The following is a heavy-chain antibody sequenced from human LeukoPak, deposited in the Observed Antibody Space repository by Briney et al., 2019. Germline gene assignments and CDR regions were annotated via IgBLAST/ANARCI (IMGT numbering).Heavy chain of an antibody. Sequence: PSETLSLTCAVYGGSFSGYYWSWIRQPPEKGLEWIGEINHSGSTNYNPSVKSRVTISVDTSKNQFSLKLSSVTAADTAVYYCAKQPWYAGTFDYWGQEPLVTVSS. D-gene: IGHD6-13*01. CDR3: AKQPWYAGTFDY. CDR2: INHSGST. CDR1: GGSFSGYY. V-gene: IGHV4-34*01. J-gene: IGHJ4*02.